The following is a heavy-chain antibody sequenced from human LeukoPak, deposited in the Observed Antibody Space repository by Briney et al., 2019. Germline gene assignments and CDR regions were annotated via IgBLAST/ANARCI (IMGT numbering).Heavy chain of an antibody. J-gene: IGHJ6*03. CDR1: GYTFTSYY. V-gene: IGHV1-8*02. CDR2: MNPNSGNT. Sequence: ASVMVSCKASGYTFTSYYMHWVRQAPGQGLEWMGWMNPNSGNTGYAQKFQGRVTMTRNTSISTAYMELSSLRSEDTAVYYCARGGYSGYYMDVWGKGTTVTISS. D-gene: IGHD1-26*01. CDR3: ARGGYSGYYMDV.